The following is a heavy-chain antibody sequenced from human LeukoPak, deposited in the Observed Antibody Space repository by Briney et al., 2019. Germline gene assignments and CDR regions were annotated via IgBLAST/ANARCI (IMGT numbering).Heavy chain of an antibody. Sequence: SETLSLTCTASGXSISSYYGSWIRQPPGKGLEWIGYIYYSGSTNYNPSLKSRVTISVDTSRNQFSLKLSSVTAADTAVYYCAGRDWNYDLAFDYWGQGTLVTVSS. V-gene: IGHV4-59*01. CDR2: IYYSGST. J-gene: IGHJ4*02. D-gene: IGHD1-7*01. CDR3: AGRDWNYDLAFDY. CDR1: GXSISSYY.